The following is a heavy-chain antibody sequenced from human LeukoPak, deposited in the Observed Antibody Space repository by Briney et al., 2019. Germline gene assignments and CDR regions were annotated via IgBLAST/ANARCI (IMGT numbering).Heavy chain of an antibody. CDR1: GFTFNNYA. Sequence: PGGSLRLSCAASGFTFNNYAMSWVRQAPGKGLEWVSAISGLGATTYYADSVKGRFAISRDNSKHTLYLQMSSLRAEDTAVYYCAKDQRFGDLDDYRGQGTLVTVSS. D-gene: IGHD3-10*01. CDR2: ISGLGATT. CDR3: AKDQRFGDLDDY. V-gene: IGHV3-23*01. J-gene: IGHJ4*02.